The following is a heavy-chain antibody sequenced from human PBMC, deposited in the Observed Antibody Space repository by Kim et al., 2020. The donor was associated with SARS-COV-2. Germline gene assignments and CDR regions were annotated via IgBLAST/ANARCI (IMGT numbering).Heavy chain of an antibody. V-gene: IGHV3-74*01. CDR1: GFTFSSYW. CDR2: INSDGSST. J-gene: IGHJ6*02. D-gene: IGHD3-16*01. Sequence: GGSLRLSCAASGFTFSSYWMHWVRQAPGKGLEWVSRINSDGSSTRYADSVKGRFTISRDNAKNTLYLQMNRLRAEDTAVYYCASIPFENYYYYGMDVWGQGTTVTVSS. CDR3: ASIPFENYYYYGMDV.